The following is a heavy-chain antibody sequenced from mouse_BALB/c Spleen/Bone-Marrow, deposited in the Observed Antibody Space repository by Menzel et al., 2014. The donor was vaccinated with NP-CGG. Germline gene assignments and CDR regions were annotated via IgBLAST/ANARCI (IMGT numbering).Heavy chain of an antibody. D-gene: IGHD2-3*01. Sequence: VQLQQSGAELVKPGASVKLSCKASGYTFTSYYMYWVKQRPGQGLEWIGGINPSNGGTNFNEKFKSKATLTVDKFSSTAYMQLSSLTSEDSAFYYCTRYGYDPLYAMDYGGQGTPVTVSS. V-gene: IGHV1S81*02. CDR1: GYTFTSYY. CDR2: INPSNGGT. J-gene: IGHJ4*01. CDR3: TRYGYDPLYAMDY.